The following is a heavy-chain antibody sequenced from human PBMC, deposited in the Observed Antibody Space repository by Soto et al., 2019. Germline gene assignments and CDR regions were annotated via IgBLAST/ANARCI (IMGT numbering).Heavy chain of an antibody. CDR1: GFTFSSYS. J-gene: IGHJ6*02. D-gene: IGHD2-2*01. Sequence: EVQLVESGGGLVKPGGSLRLSCAASGFTFSSYSMNWVRQAPGKGLEWVSSISSSSSYIYYADSVKGRFTISRDNAKNSLYLQMNSLGAEDTAVYYCARDDRQIGYQLPKIAYYYGMDVWGQGPTVTVSS. V-gene: IGHV3-21*01. CDR3: ARDDRQIGYQLPKIAYYYGMDV. CDR2: ISSSSSYI.